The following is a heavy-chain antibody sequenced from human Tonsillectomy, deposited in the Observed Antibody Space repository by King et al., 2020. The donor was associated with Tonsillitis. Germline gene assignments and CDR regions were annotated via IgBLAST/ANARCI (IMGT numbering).Heavy chain of an antibody. CDR1: GYTFTNFG. Sequence: VQLVESGAEVKKPGASVKVSCKASGYTFTNFGISWVRQAPGQGLEWRGWISAYKGKRNYAQKYRGRVTVTTDTSTTTAYMELRSLRSDDTAVYYCARTGSGSRNDWYFDLWGRGTLVTVSS. D-gene: IGHD1-14*01. J-gene: IGHJ2*01. CDR3: ARTGSGSRNDWYFDL. V-gene: IGHV1-18*01. CDR2: ISAYKGKR.